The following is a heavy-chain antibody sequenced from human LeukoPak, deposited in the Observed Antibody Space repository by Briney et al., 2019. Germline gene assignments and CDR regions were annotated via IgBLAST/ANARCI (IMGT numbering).Heavy chain of an antibody. V-gene: IGHV3-74*01. J-gene: IGHJ4*02. D-gene: IGHD1-26*01. Sequence: GGSLRLSCAASRFTFSSYWMHWVRQAPGKGLVWASRISGDGTITNYADSVRGRFTISRDNAKNTLYLQMNSLGAEDTAVYYCARSGSYFSWGQGTLVTVSS. CDR2: ISGDGTIT. CDR1: RFTFSSYW. CDR3: ARSGSYFS.